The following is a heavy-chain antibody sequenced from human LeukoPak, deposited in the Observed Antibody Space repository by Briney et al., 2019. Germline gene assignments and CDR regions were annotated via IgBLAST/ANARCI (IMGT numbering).Heavy chain of an antibody. CDR2: IYTSGST. CDR3: ARADYYDSSGYYYGAFDI. V-gene: IGHV4-4*07. D-gene: IGHD3-22*01. CDR1: GGSISSYY. Sequence: SETLSLTCTVSGGSISSYYWSWIRQPAGKGLEWIGRIYTSGSTNYNPSLKSRVTMSVDTSKNQFSLKLSSVTAADTAVYYCARADYYDSSGYYYGAFDIWGQATMVTVSS. J-gene: IGHJ3*02.